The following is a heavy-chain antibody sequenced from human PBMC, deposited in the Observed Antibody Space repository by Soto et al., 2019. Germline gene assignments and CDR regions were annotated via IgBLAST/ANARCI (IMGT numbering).Heavy chain of an antibody. J-gene: IGHJ5*02. CDR2: MFYSGAT. V-gene: IGHV4-39*01. Sequence: PWETLSLTCTVSGGSISDISYCWGWIRQPPGKGLQWIGCMFYSGATYYNPSLKNRVTLSVDTSNNEFSLKLVSVTAPDTAVYYCARHKSGSDWLDPWGQGTLVTVSS. D-gene: IGHD2-15*01. CDR1: GGSISDISYC. CDR3: ARHKSGSDWLDP.